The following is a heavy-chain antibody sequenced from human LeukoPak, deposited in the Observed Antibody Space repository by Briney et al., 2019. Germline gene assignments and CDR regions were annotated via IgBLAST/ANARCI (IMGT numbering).Heavy chain of an antibody. Sequence: GGSLRLSCAASGFTFSSYSMNWVRQAPGKGLEWVSSISSSSSYIYYADSVKGRFTISRDNAKNSLYLQMNSLRAEVTAVYYCARENYGSGSPALDYWGQGTLVTVSS. D-gene: IGHD3-10*01. V-gene: IGHV3-21*01. CDR3: ARENYGSGSPALDY. J-gene: IGHJ4*02. CDR1: GFTFSSYS. CDR2: ISSSSSYI.